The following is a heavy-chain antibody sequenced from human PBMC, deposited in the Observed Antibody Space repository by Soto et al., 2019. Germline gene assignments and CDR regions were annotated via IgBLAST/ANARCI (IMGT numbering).Heavy chain of an antibody. CDR2: TRNKANSYTT. V-gene: IGHV3-72*01. J-gene: IGHJ6*02. D-gene: IGHD3-3*01. CDR3: ARGRALFGAYGMDV. Sequence: EVQLVESGGGLVQPGGSLRLSCAASGFTFSDHYMDWVRQAPGKGLEWVGRTRNKANSYTTEYAASVKGRFTISRDDSKNSLYLQMNSLKTEDTAVYYCARGRALFGAYGMDVWGQGTTVTVSS. CDR1: GFTFSDHY.